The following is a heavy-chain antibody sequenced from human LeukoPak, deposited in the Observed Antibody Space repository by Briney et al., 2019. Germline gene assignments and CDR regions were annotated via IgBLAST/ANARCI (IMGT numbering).Heavy chain of an antibody. V-gene: IGHV4-34*01. J-gene: IGHJ3*02. D-gene: IGHD2-21*01. CDR3: ARSPPFLDTLGAFDI. CDR1: GGSFSGYY. Sequence: PSETLSLTCAVYGGSFSGYYWSWIRQPPGKGLEWIGEINHSGSINYNPSLKSRVTISVDTSKNQFSLKLSSVTAADTAVYYCARSPPFLDTLGAFDIWGQGTMVTVSS. CDR2: INHSGSI.